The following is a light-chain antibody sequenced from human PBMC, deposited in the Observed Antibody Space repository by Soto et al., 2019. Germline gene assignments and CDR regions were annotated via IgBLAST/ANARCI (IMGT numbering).Light chain of an antibody. CDR1: SSDVGGYNF. Sequence: QSVLTQPRSVSGSPGQSVTMSCTGTSSDVGGYNFVSWYQQHPGKAPKLMIYDVSERPPGVPDRFFGSKSGNTASLTISGLQAEDEADYYCCSYAGSYTEVFGTGTKVTVL. CDR3: CSYAGSYTEV. J-gene: IGLJ1*01. CDR2: DVS. V-gene: IGLV2-11*01.